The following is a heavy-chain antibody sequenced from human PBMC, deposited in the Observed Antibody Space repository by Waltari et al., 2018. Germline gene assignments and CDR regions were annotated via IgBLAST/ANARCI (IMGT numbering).Heavy chain of an antibody. Sequence: EVQLVESGGGLVKPGGSLRLSCAASGFNFSDFTMNWVRQAPGKGLEWISSISRSSTYIYYIDSVKGRFTISSDNAKNSLYLQMNSLRAEDTAVYYCARDGKADYDFWSGYYWGFDPWGQGTLVTVSS. CDR3: ARDGKADYDFWSGYYWGFDP. CDR1: GFNFSDFT. J-gene: IGHJ5*02. V-gene: IGHV3-21*02. D-gene: IGHD3-3*01. CDR2: ISRSSTYI.